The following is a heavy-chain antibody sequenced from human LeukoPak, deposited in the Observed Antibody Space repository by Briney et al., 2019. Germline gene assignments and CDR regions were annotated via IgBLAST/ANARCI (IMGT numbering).Heavy chain of an antibody. CDR1: GGSISSYY. D-gene: IGHD6-19*01. CDR3: ARDAGVAVAGTMYAFDI. V-gene: IGHV4-4*07. CDR2: IYTSGST. J-gene: IGHJ3*02. Sequence: SETLSLTCTVSGGSISSYYWSWIRQPAGKELEWIGRIYTSGSTNYNPSLKSRVTMSVDTSKNQFSLKLSSVTAADTAVYYCARDAGVAVAGTMYAFDIWGQGTMVTVSS.